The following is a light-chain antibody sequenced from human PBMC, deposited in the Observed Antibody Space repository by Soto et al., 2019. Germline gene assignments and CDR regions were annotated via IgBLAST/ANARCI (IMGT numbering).Light chain of an antibody. CDR3: QHYDNLPRVT. J-gene: IGKJ3*01. CDR2: DAS. Sequence: DIQMTQSPSSLSASVGDIVTITCQASQDINNYLIWYQQKPGKAPKLLIYDASNLETGVPSRFSGSGSGTDFILTISSLQPEDTATYYCQHYDNLPRVTFGPGTKVEIK. V-gene: IGKV1-33*01. CDR1: QDINNY.